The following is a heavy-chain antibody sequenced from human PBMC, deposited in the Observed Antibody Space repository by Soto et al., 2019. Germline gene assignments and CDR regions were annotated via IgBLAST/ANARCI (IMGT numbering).Heavy chain of an antibody. V-gene: IGHV3-15*07. CDR2: IKSKTDGGTT. J-gene: IGHJ6*02. D-gene: IGHD3-3*01. CDR1: GFTFSNAW. CDR3: TTQAYYDFWSGYYDYYYYGMDV. Sequence: GGSLRLSCAASGFTFSNAWMNWVRQAPGKGLEWVGRIKSKTDGGTTDYAAPVKGRFTISRDDSKNTLYLQMNSLKTEDTAVYYCTTQAYYDFWSGYYDYYYYGMDVWGQGTTVTVSS.